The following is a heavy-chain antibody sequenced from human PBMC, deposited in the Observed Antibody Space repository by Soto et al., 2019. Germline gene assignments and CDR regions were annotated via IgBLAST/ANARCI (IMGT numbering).Heavy chain of an antibody. CDR3: ARGRAGYYDILTGYYNPYYFDY. CDR1: GYTFTSYD. CDR2: MNPNSGNT. Sequence: ASVKVSCKASGYTFTSYDINWVRQATGQGLEWMGWMNPNSGNTGYAQKFQGRVTMTRNTSISTAYMELSSLRSEDTALYYCARGRAGYYDILTGYYNPYYFDYWGQGTLVTVSS. J-gene: IGHJ4*02. V-gene: IGHV1-8*01. D-gene: IGHD3-9*01.